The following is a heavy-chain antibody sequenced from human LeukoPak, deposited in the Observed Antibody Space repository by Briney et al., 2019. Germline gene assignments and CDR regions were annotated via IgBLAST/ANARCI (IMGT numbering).Heavy chain of an antibody. D-gene: IGHD3-9*01. CDR2: INHSGST. J-gene: IGHJ4*02. CDR3: ARGEHDILTGYYLFDY. V-gene: IGHV4-34*01. CDR1: GGSFSGYY. Sequence: PSETLSLTCAVYGGSFSGYYWSWLRQPPGKGLEWIGEINHSGSTNYNPSLKSRVTISVDTSKNQFSLKLSSVTAADTAVYYCARGEHDILTGYYLFDYWGQGTLVTVSS.